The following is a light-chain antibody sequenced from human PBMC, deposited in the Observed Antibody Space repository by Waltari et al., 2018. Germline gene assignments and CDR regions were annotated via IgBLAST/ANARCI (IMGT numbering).Light chain of an antibody. Sequence: SSELTQDPAVSVALGQTVRITCHGDILRTFYANWCRQQAGQAPELVIYGKNNRPSGIPDRFSASSSGTTTSLTITGAQAEDEADYYCSSRDISGDVVFGGGTELTVL. CDR2: GKN. CDR3: SSRDISGDVV. J-gene: IGLJ2*01. CDR1: ILRTFY. V-gene: IGLV3-19*01.